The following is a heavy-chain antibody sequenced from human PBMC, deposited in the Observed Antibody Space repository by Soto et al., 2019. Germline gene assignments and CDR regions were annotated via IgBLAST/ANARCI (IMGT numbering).Heavy chain of an antibody. CDR1: GGTFSSYT. CDR2: IIPILGIA. V-gene: IGHV1-69*04. Sequence: ASVKISCKASGGTFSSYTISWVRQAPGQGLEWMGRIIPILGIANYAQKLQGRVTMTTDTSTSTAYMELRSLRSDDTAVYYCARDHVVRGNYYDYWGQGTLVTVSS. J-gene: IGHJ4*02. D-gene: IGHD1-26*01. CDR3: ARDHVVRGNYYDY.